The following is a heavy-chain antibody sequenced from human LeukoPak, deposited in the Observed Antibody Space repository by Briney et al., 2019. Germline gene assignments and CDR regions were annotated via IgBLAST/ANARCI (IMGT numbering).Heavy chain of an antibody. D-gene: IGHD3-3*01. J-gene: IGHJ4*02. CDR2: IYTIGST. V-gene: IGHV4-59*01. Sequence: PSETLSLTCTVSGGSISGYYWTWIRQPPGKGLEWIGYIYTIGSTNYNPSLKSRVIISLHTSKNQFSLRLSSVTAADTAVYYCARVYDFWSGNLPWMDYWGQGTLVTVSS. CDR3: ARVYDFWSGNLPWMDY. CDR1: GGSISGYY.